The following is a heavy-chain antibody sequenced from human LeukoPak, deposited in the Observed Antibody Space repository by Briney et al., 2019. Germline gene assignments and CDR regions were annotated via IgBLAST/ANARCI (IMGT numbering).Heavy chain of an antibody. J-gene: IGHJ6*02. Sequence: ASVKVSCRASGGTFSSYAISWVRQAPGQGLEWMGGIIPIFGTANYAQKFQGRVTITADESTSTAYMELRSLRSEDTAVYFCARVSQGRRYYYYYAMDVWGQGTTVTVSS. D-gene: IGHD2-15*01. CDR1: GGTFSSYA. CDR3: ARVSQGRRYYYYYAMDV. CDR2: IIPIFGTA. V-gene: IGHV1-69*13.